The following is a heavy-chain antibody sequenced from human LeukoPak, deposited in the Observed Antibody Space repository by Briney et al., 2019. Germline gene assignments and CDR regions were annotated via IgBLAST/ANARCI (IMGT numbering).Heavy chain of an antibody. V-gene: IGHV4-61*01. D-gene: IGHD3-22*01. CDR3: ARGPDYYDSSGQFDY. CDR1: GYSISSGYY. CDR2: IYYSGST. J-gene: IGHJ4*02. Sequence: SETLSLTCTVSGYSISSGYYWGWIRQPPGKGLEWIGYIYYSGSTNYNPSLKSRVTISVDTSKNQFSLKLSSVTAADTAVYYCARGPDYYDSSGQFDYWGQGTLVTVSS.